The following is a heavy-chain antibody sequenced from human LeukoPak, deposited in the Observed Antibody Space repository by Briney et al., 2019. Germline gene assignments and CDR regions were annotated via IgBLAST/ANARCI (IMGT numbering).Heavy chain of an antibody. CDR3: ARLRGLPAAGVYYYYTDV. CDR1: GGPFSGYY. Sequence: SETLSLTCAVYGGPFSGYYWSWIRQPPGKGLEWIGEINHSGSTNYNPSLKSRVTISVDTSKNQFSLKLSSVIAADTAVYYCARLRGLPAAGVYYYYTDVWGRGTTVTVSS. D-gene: IGHD6-13*01. J-gene: IGHJ6*03. CDR2: INHSGST. V-gene: IGHV4-34*01.